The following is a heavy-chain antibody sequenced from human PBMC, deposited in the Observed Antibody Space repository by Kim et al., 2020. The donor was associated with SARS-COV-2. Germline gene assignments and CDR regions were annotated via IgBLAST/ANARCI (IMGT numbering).Heavy chain of an antibody. V-gene: IGHV4-61*01. CDR2: IYYRGSP. D-gene: IGHD4-17*01. Sequence: SETLSLTCTVSGGSVSSGSYYWSWIRQPPGKGLEWIGYIYYRGSPTYPPSLTRRFTISVDTSNNQFSLKLSSVTAADTAVYYCARVGGTVTSLDYWGQGTLVTVSS. J-gene: IGHJ4*02. CDR3: ARVGGTVTSLDY. CDR1: GGSVSSGSYY.